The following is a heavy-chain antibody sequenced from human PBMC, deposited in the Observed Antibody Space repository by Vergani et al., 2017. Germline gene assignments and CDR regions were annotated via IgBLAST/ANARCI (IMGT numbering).Heavy chain of an antibody. V-gene: IGHV3-66*01. CDR1: GFTVSSNY. CDR3: PRDHYDFWSGFSYYVDS. Sequence: EVQLVESGGGLVQPGGSLRLSCAASGFTVSSNYMSWVRQAPGKGLVWVSVIYSGGSTYYADSVKGRFTISRDNSKNTLYLPMNSLRAEDTAVYYCPRDHYDFWSGFSYYVDSLRPGTLVTVSS. J-gene: IGHJ4*02. CDR2: IYSGGST. D-gene: IGHD3-3*01.